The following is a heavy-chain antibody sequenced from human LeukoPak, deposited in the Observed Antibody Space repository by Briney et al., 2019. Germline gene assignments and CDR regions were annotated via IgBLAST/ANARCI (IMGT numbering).Heavy chain of an antibody. D-gene: IGHD3-22*01. Sequence: GGSLRLSCAASGFTFSGSAMHWVRQASGKGLEWVGRIRSKANSYATAYAASVKGRFTISRDDSKNTAYLQMNSLKTEDTAVYYCTTPYYYDSSGYYYFDYWGQGTLVTVSS. CDR2: IRSKANSYAT. V-gene: IGHV3-73*01. CDR3: TTPYYYDSSGYYYFDY. J-gene: IGHJ4*02. CDR1: GFTFSGSA.